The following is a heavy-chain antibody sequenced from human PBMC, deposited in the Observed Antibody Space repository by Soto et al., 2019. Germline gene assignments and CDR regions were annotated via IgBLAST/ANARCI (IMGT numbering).Heavy chain of an antibody. J-gene: IGHJ4*02. CDR3: AREDTAMVNDPELDY. Sequence: EVQLVESGGGLVQPGGSLRLSCAASGFTFSSYWMSWVRQAPGKGLVWVANIKQDGSEKYYVDSVKGRFTISRDNAKNSLYLQMNSLRAEDTAVYYCAREDTAMVNDPELDYWGQGTLVTVSS. D-gene: IGHD5-18*01. V-gene: IGHV3-7*01. CDR1: GFTFSSYW. CDR2: IKQDGSEK.